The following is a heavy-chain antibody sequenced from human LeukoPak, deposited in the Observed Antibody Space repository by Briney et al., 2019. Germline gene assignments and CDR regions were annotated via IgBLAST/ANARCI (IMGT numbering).Heavy chain of an antibody. D-gene: IGHD3-3*01. Sequence: PSETLSLTCDVSGYSITNGYYWGWIRQPPGKGLQWIGSMQHSGATSYNPSLNARVTPSVDTSNHRCSLRLSAVTAADTDVYFCAVSFGGYDAGFYWGQGTLVTVSS. J-gene: IGHJ4*02. CDR2: MQHSGAT. V-gene: IGHV4-38-2*01. CDR1: GYSITNGYY. CDR3: AVSFGGYDAGFY.